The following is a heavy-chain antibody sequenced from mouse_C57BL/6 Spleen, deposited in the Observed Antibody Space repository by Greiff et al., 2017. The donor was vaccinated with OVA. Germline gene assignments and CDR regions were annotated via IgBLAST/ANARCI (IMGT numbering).Heavy chain of an antibody. J-gene: IGHJ4*01. CDR1: GYTFTSYW. D-gene: IGHD2-10*01. V-gene: IGHV1-69*01. CDR3: ALLYYAMDY. Sequence: IQLQQPGAELVMPGASVKLSCKASGYTFTSYWMHWVKQRPGQGLEWIGEIDPSDSYTNYNQKFKGKSTLTVDKSSSTAYMQLSSLTSEDSAVYYCALLYYAMDYWGQGTSVTVSS. CDR2: IDPSDSYT.